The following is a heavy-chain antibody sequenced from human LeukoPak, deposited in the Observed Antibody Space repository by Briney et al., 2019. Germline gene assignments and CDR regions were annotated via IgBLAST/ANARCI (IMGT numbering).Heavy chain of an antibody. J-gene: IGHJ4*02. Sequence: PSETLSLTCAVYGGSFSGYYWSWIRQPPGKGLEWIGEINHSASTKYNPSLKSRVTISVEPSKNQFSLKLSSVTAAHTAVYYCARGGYWGQGTLVTV. CDR2: INHSAST. CDR1: GGSFSGYY. CDR3: ARGGY. V-gene: IGHV4-34*01.